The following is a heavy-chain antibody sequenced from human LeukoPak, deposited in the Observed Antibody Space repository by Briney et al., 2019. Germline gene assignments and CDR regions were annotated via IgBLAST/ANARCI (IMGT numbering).Heavy chain of an antibody. CDR1: GFTFSSYA. V-gene: IGHV3-30-3*01. Sequence: PGGSLRLSCAASGFTFSSYAMHWVRQAPGKGLEWVAVISYDGSNKYYADSVKGRFTISRDNSKNTLYLQMNSLRAEDTAVYYCARALYPTVTTLDYYYGMDVWGQGTTVTASS. CDR3: ARALYPTVTTLDYYYGMDV. CDR2: ISYDGSNK. J-gene: IGHJ6*02. D-gene: IGHD4-11*01.